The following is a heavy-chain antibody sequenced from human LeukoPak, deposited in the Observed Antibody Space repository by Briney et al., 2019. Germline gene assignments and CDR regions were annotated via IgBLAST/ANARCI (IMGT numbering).Heavy chain of an antibody. CDR2: IYTSGST. V-gene: IGHV4-4*07. Sequence: SETLSLTCTVSGGSISSYYWSWIRQPAGKGLEWIGCIYTSGSTNYNPSLKSRVTMSVDTSKNQFSLKLSSVTAADTAVYYCAREGQQWLANWFDPWGQGTLVTVSS. CDR1: GGSISSYY. D-gene: IGHD6-19*01. CDR3: AREGQQWLANWFDP. J-gene: IGHJ5*02.